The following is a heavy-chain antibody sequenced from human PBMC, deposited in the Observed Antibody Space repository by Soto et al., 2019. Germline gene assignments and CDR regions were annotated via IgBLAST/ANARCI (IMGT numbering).Heavy chain of an antibody. V-gene: IGHV5-51*01. CDR2: IYPGDSDT. J-gene: IGHJ6*02. Sequence: PVESLKISCKGSGYMFSSYWISWVLQMPVKGLEWMGIIYPGDSDTRYSPSFQGQVTFSVDKSNNTAYLQWSSLKASDTAMYYCARQGSNGAYYYYGMDVWGQGTAVTVSS. D-gene: IGHD2-8*01. CDR3: ARQGSNGAYYYYGMDV. CDR1: GYMFSSYW.